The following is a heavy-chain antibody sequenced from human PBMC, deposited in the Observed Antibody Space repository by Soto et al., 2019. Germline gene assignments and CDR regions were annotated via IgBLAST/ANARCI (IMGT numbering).Heavy chain of an antibody. CDR3: ARLFHDFWSGYYVPSWFDP. J-gene: IGHJ5*02. D-gene: IGHD3-3*01. Sequence: PSETLSLTCTVSGGSISSSSYYWGWIRQPPGKGLEWIGSIYYSGSTYYNPSLKSRVTISVDTSKNQFSLKLSSVTAADTAVYYCARLFHDFWSGYYVPSWFDPWGQGTLVTVSS. V-gene: IGHV4-39*01. CDR2: IYYSGST. CDR1: GGSISSSSYY.